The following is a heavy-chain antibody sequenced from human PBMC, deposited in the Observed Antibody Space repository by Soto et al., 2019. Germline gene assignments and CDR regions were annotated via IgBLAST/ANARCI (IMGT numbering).Heavy chain of an antibody. V-gene: IGHV3-30*18. CDR3: ANFFFQAEDGIRGTVPVSAFLLNRSSDL. D-gene: IGHD1-1*01. Sequence: VVVISFDGRNTYYADSVKGRVTLSRDNSKNPLYLQMTSLRAEDTAVYYCANFFFQAEDGIRGTVPVSAFLLNRSSDL. J-gene: IGHJ2*01. CDR2: ISFDGRNT.